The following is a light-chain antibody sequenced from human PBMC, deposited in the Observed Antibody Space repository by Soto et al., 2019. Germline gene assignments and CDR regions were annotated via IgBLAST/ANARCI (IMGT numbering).Light chain of an antibody. V-gene: IGLV2-14*01. CDR2: DVS. J-gene: IGLJ1*01. Sequence: SSLPQPSSLSGSPGQSITLSCPGTSSDVGGYNYVSWYQQHPGKAPKFMIYDVSNRPSGVSNRFSGSKSGNTASLTISGLQAEEEADYYCSSYTTSNTRQIVFGTGTKVTVL. CDR3: SSYTTSNTRQIV. CDR1: SSDVGGYNY.